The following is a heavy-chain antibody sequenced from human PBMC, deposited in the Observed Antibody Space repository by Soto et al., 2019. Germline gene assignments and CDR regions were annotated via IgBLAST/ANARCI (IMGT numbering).Heavy chain of an antibody. J-gene: IGHJ6*02. CDR2: IYYSGST. CDR1: GGSISSGGYY. V-gene: IGHV4-31*03. Sequence: QVQLQESGPGLVKPSQTLSLTCTVSGGSISSGGYYWSWIRQHPGKGLEWIGYIYYSGSTYYNPSLKSRVTISVDTSKNQFSLKLSSVTAADTAVYYCARRPFKFSSSYMRDVWGQGTTVTVSS. D-gene: IGHD6-13*01. CDR3: ARRPFKFSSSYMRDV.